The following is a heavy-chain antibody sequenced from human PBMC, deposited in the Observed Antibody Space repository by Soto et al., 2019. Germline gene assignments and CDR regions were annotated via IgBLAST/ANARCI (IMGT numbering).Heavy chain of an antibody. J-gene: IGHJ3*02. D-gene: IGHD2-2*01. CDR3: AREDIVVVPAAFDI. CDR1: GFTFSSYS. CDR2: ISSSSSTI. Sequence: TGGSLRLSCAASGFTFSSYSMNWVRQAPGKGLEWVSYISSSSSTIYYADSVKGRFTTSRDNAKNSLYLQMNSLRAEDTAVYYCAREDIVVVPAAFDIWGQGTMVTVS. V-gene: IGHV3-48*01.